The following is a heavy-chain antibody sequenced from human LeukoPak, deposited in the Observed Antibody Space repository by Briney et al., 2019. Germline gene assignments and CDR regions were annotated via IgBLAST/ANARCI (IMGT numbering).Heavy chain of an antibody. CDR1: GDSISSYY. CDR3: ARDRGPYYYGSGSPIDY. Sequence: SETLSLTCTVSGDSISSYYWSWLRQPPGKGLEWLGYIYYSGSTNYNPSLKSRVTISVDTSKNQFSLKLSSVTAADTAVYYCARDRGPYYYGSGSPIDYWGQGTLVTVSS. CDR2: IYYSGST. J-gene: IGHJ4*02. V-gene: IGHV4-59*01. D-gene: IGHD3-10*01.